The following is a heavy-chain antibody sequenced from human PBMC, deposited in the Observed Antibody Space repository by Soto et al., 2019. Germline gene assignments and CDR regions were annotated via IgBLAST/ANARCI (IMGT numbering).Heavy chain of an antibody. J-gene: IGHJ5*02. V-gene: IGHV4-31*03. Sequence: QVQLQESGPGLVKPSQTLSLTCTVSGASITNTDYYWSWIRQHPATGLEWIGYLSYSGSGHNNQSLTSRVTISIDTLKNEFSLKLISVTAADTAVYYCATAKLVPASWEWFDPWGQGTLVTVSS. CDR2: LSYSGSG. CDR3: ATAKLVPASWEWFDP. CDR1: GASITNTDYY. D-gene: IGHD2-2*01.